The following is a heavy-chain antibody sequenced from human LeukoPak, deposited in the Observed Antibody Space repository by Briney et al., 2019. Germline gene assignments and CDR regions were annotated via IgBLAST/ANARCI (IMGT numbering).Heavy chain of an antibody. J-gene: IGHJ6*03. Sequence: SETLSLTCAVYGGSFSGYYWSWIRQPPGKGLEWVGEINHSGSTNYNPSLKRRVTISVDTSKNQFSLQLFSVTAADTALYYCARGLRRLAGYGYYYYYYMDVWAKGTTVSVSS. CDR2: INHSGST. CDR1: GGSFSGYY. D-gene: IGHD5-18*01. V-gene: IGHV4-34*01. CDR3: ARGLRRLAGYGYYYYYYMDV.